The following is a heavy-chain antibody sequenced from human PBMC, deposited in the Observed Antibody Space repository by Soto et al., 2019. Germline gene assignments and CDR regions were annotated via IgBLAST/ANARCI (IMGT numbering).Heavy chain of an antibody. Sequence: GESLKISCKGSGYSFTSYWIGWVRQMPGKGLECMGIIYPGESDTRYSPSFQGQVTISADKSISTAYLQWSRLQVSDTAMYYCARPSTGDFWSGYYVPQGPFDYWGQGTLVTVSS. V-gene: IGHV5-51*01. D-gene: IGHD3-3*01. CDR2: IYPGESDT. CDR3: ARPSTGDFWSGYYVPQGPFDY. J-gene: IGHJ4*02. CDR1: GYSFTSYW.